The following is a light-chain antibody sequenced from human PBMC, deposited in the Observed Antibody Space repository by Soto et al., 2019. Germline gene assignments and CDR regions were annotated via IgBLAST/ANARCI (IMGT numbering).Light chain of an antibody. CDR2: EVS. CDR3: QQYSTYLYT. J-gene: IGKJ2*01. Sequence: DIQMTQSPSTLSASVGDRVTITCRASQSISSRLACYQQKPGKAPKLLIYEVSSLESGVPSRFSGSGSGTEFTLTISSLQPDDFATYYCQQYSTYLYTFGQGTKLEIK. CDR1: QSISSR. V-gene: IGKV1-5*01.